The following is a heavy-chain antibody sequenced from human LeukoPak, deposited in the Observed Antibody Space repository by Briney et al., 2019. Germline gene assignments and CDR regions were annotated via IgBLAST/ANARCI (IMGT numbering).Heavy chain of an antibody. J-gene: IGHJ4*02. Sequence: GASVKLSCKASGGTLSIYAISWVRQAPGQGLEWMGGIIPIFGTANYAQKFQGRVTITADKSTSTAYMELSSLRSEDTAVYYCARDRDYYGSVYFDYWGQGTLVTVSS. V-gene: IGHV1-69*06. CDR3: ARDRDYYGSVYFDY. CDR2: IIPIFGTA. D-gene: IGHD3-10*01. CDR1: GGTLSIYA.